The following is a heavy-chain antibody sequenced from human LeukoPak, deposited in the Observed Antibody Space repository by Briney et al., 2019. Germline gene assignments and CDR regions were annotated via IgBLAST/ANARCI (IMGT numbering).Heavy chain of an antibody. CDR2: IISSSRYI. CDR3: ARDRYNSGYEVYY. Sequence: GGSLRLSCAPSGFTFSSYGIKWVRQAPGKGLEWVSSIISSSRYIYYADSVKGRFTISRDNAKNSLYLQMNSLKAEDMAVYYCARDRYNSGYEVYYWGQGTLVTVSS. D-gene: IGHD5-18*01. J-gene: IGHJ4*02. V-gene: IGHV3-21*01. CDR1: GFTFSSYG.